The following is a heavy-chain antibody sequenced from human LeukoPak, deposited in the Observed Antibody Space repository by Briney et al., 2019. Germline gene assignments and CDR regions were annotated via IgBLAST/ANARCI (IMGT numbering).Heavy chain of an antibody. CDR1: GFTFSSYW. Sequence: GGSLRLSCAASGFTFSSYWMSWVRQAPGKGLEWVANIKQDGSEKYYVDSVKGRFTISRDNAKNSLYLQMNSLRAEDTAVYYCARDRTIYRTDAFDIWGQGTMVTVSS. J-gene: IGHJ3*02. CDR3: ARDRTIYRTDAFDI. V-gene: IGHV3-7*01. CDR2: IKQDGSEK. D-gene: IGHD3-3*01.